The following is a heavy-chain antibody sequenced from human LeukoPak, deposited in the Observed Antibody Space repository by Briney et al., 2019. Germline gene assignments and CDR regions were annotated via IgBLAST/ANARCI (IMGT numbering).Heavy chain of an antibody. CDR2: TYFRSKWYY. CDR3: ARETPVTRFDS. Sequence: SQTLSLTCAISGDSVSSNSAAWNWIRQSPSRGLEWLGRTYFRSKWYYDYAVSVKSRITVNQDTSKNQFSLHLNSVTPEDTAVYYCARETPVTRFDSWGQGTLVTVSS. V-gene: IGHV6-1*01. D-gene: IGHD2-21*02. J-gene: IGHJ4*02. CDR1: GDSVSSNSAA.